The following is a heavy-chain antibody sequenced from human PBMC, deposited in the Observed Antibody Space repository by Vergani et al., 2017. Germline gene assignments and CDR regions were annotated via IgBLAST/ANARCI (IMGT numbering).Heavy chain of an antibody. J-gene: IGHJ4*02. Sequence: QLQLQESGPGLVKPSETLSLTCTVSGGSISSSSYYWGWIRQPPGKGLEWIGSIYYSGSTYYNPSLKSRVTISGDTSKIQFSLKLSSVTAADTAVYYCASLGIYGDSDYWGQGTLVTVSS. V-gene: IGHV4-39*01. CDR2: IYYSGST. CDR1: GGSISSSSYY. D-gene: IGHD4-17*01. CDR3: ASLGIYGDSDY.